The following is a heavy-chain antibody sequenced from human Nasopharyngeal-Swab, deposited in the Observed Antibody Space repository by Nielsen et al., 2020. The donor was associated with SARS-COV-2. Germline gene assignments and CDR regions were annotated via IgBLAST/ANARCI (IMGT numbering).Heavy chain of an antibody. Sequence: SETLSLTCTVSGGSISSYYWSWIRQPPGKGLEWLGYIYHTGATKYNPSLRSRVSISADTYQNQFSLKLNSLTAADTAIYYCARTYNSDWTGWFDPWGQGTLVTVSS. CDR2: IYHTGAT. V-gene: IGHV4-59*13. J-gene: IGHJ5*02. CDR3: ARTYNSDWTGWFDP. D-gene: IGHD2-21*02. CDR1: GGSISSYY.